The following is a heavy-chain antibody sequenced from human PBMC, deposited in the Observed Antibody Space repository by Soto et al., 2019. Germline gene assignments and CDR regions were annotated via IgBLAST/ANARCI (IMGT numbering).Heavy chain of an antibody. J-gene: IGHJ6*02. V-gene: IGHV4-34*01. Sequence: SETLSLTCAVYGGSFSGYYWSWIRQPPGKGLEWIGEINHSGSTNYNPSLKSRVTISVDTSKNQFSLKLSSVTAADTAVYYCARGKGAPITIFGVGYYYYYGMDVWGQGTTVTVSS. D-gene: IGHD3-3*01. CDR3: ARGKGAPITIFGVGYYYYYGMDV. CDR1: GGSFSGYY. CDR2: INHSGST.